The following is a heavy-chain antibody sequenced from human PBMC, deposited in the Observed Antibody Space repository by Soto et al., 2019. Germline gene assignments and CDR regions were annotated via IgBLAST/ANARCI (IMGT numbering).Heavy chain of an antibody. V-gene: IGHV4-31*03. D-gene: IGHD6-13*01. CDR1: GGSISSGCYY. CDR2: IYYSGST. CDR3: AKSSGWYLGEYYFDY. J-gene: IGHJ4*02. Sequence: SETLSLTCPVSGGSISSGCYYWSWIRQHPGKGLEWIGYIYYSGSTYYNPSLKSRVTISVDTSKNQFSLKLSSVTAADTAVYYCAKSSGWYLGEYYFDYWGQGTLVTVSS.